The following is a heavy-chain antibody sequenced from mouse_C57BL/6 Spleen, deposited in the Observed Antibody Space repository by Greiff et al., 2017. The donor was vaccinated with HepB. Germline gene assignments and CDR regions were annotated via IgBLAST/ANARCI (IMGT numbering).Heavy chain of an antibody. CDR2: IDPENGDT. Sequence: VQLQQSGAELVRPGASVKLSCTASGFNIKDDYMHWVKQRPEQGLEWIGWIDPENGDTEYASKFQGKATITADTSSNTAYLQLSSLTSEDTAVYYCTVYYDGVVDYWGQGTTLTVSS. D-gene: IGHD2-4*01. V-gene: IGHV14-4*01. CDR3: TVYYDGVVDY. J-gene: IGHJ2*01. CDR1: GFNIKDDY.